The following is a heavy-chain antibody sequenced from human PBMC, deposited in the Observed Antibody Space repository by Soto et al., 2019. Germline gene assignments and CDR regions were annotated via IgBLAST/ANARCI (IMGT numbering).Heavy chain of an antibody. Sequence: VESGGVLVQPGGSLRLSCVASGFTFESHWMHWVRQAPGEGLVWVSRIKTDGYAAAYADSVKGRITISRDKTQNTVYLQMNSLRAEDTAVYFCVRESGVAADCWGQGALVTVSS. CDR2: IKTDGYAA. CDR1: GFTFESHW. CDR3: VRESGVAADC. J-gene: IGHJ4*02. D-gene: IGHD6-19*01. V-gene: IGHV3-74*01.